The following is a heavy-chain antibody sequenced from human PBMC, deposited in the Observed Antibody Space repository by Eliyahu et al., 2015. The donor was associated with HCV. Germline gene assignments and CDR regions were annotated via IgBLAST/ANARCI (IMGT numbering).Heavy chain of an antibody. D-gene: IGHD2-2*01. J-gene: IGHJ6*02. CDR2: IIPILGIA. Sequence: EVKKPGSSVKVSCKASGGTFSSYAISWVRQAPGQGLEWMGRIIPILGIANYAQKFQGRVTITADKSTSTAYMELSSLRSEDTAVYYCARGGVVPAAIGYYYYGMDVWGQGTTVTVSS. CDR3: ARGGVVPAAIGYYYYGMDV. V-gene: IGHV1-69*04. CDR1: GGTFSSYA.